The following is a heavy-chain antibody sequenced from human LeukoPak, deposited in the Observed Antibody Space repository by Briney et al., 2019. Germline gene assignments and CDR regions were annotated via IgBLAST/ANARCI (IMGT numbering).Heavy chain of an antibody. CDR2: ISYGGSNK. V-gene: IGHV3-30*18. D-gene: IGHD6-13*01. CDR1: GFTFSSYG. CDR3: AKGAKGMSSSWYLFDY. Sequence: GVSLRLSCAASGFTFSSYGMHWVRQAPGKGLEWLAVISYGGSNKYYADSVKGRFTISRDNSKNTLYLQMNSLRAEDTAVYYCAKGAKGMSSSWYLFDYWGQGTLVTVSS. J-gene: IGHJ4*02.